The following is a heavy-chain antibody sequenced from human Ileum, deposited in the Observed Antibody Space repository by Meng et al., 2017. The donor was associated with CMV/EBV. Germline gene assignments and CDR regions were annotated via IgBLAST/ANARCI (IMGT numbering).Heavy chain of an antibody. CDR1: SFSGYY. CDR3: AGVRNPYCSSTSCYKAPLW. J-gene: IGHJ4*02. CDR2: INHSGST. V-gene: IGHV4-34*01. Sequence: SFSGYYWSWIRQPPGKGLEWIGEINHSGSTNYNPSLKSRVTISVDTSKNQFSLKLSSVTAADTAVYYCAGVRNPYCSSTSCYKAPLWWGQGTLVTVSS. D-gene: IGHD2-2*02.